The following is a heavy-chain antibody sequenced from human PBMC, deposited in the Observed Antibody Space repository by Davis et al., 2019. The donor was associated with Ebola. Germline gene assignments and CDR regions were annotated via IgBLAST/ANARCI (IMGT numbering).Heavy chain of an antibody. CDR1: GYTFTSYG. Sequence: ASVKVSCKASGYTFTSYGISWVRQAPGQGLEWMGWISAYNGNTNYAQKFQGRVTMTRDTSTSTVYMELSSLRSEDTAVYYCARDHSLLWFRELVSWGQGTLVTVSS. D-gene: IGHD3-10*01. CDR3: ARDHSLLWFRELVS. J-gene: IGHJ5*02. CDR2: ISAYNGNT. V-gene: IGHV1-18*01.